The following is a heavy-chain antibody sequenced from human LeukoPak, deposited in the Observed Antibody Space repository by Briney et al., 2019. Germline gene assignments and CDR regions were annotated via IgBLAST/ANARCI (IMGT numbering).Heavy chain of an antibody. CDR3: AKALEASLSPNWFDP. CDR1: GFTLSNYY. CDR2: ISSSGSTI. J-gene: IGHJ5*02. D-gene: IGHD3-3*01. Sequence: GGSLRLSRAASGFTLSNYYMSCIRQAPGEGLEWVSYISSSGSTIYYADSVKGRFTISRDNAKNSLYLQMNSLRAEDTAVYYCAKALEASLSPNWFDPWGQGTLVTVSS. V-gene: IGHV3-11*04.